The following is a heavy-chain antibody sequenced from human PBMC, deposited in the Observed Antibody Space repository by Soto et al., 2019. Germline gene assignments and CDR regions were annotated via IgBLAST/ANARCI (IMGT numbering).Heavy chain of an antibody. CDR1: GGSISSYY. D-gene: IGHD2-21*02. CDR3: ARDLWGYCGADCYPLDV. Sequence: PSETLSLTCTVSGGSISSYYWSWIRQPPGKGLEWIGYMYNTGSTIYSPSLKSRVTISVDTSKNQFSLKLNSVTAADTAVYYCARDLWGYCGADCYPLDVWGQGTTVTVSS. J-gene: IGHJ6*02. V-gene: IGHV4-59*01. CDR2: MYNTGST.